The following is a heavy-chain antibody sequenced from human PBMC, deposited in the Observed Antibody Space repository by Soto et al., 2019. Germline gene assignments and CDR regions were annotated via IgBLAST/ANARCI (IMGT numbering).Heavy chain of an antibody. Sequence: QVQLVESGGGVVQPGTSLRLSCAASGFTFSGYGVHWFRQAPGKGLEWVATISYDETATYYSDSVKGRFTISRDNSKNTLFLQMNSLRTEDTAMYYCAKGSEWLVTCDFDYGGQGTLVTVSS. V-gene: IGHV3-30*18. CDR1: GFTFSGYG. CDR2: ISYDETAT. CDR3: AKGSEWLVTCDFDY. D-gene: IGHD6-19*01. J-gene: IGHJ4*02.